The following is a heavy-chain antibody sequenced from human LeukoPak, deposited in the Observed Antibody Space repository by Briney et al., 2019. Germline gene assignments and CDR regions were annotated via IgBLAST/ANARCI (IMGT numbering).Heavy chain of an antibody. CDR3: ARGGGVGYGGPLDY. J-gene: IGHJ4*02. CDR2: HNPTTGGT. V-gene: IGHV1-2*02. CDR1: GYTYTGCY. Sequence: ASVKLSCKASGYTYTGCYMHWVRQAPGQGLEWMGWHNPTTGGTNFAQKFQGRITITREPSISTAYMDLTRLASDDPAVYYCARGGGVGYGGPLDYWGQGTPVTVSS. D-gene: IGHD6-13*01.